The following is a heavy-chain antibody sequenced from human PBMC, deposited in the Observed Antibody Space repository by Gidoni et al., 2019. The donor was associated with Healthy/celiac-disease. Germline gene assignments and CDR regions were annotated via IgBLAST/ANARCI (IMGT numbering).Heavy chain of an antibody. J-gene: IGHJ4*02. CDR3: ARFKQQLVRGSSGWPNFDY. V-gene: IGHV5-51*01. CDR2: IYPGDSDT. Sequence: EVQLVQSGAEVKKPGESLKISCKGSGYSFTRYWIGWVRQMPGKGLGWMGIIYPGDSDTSYSPSFQGQVTISADKSISTAYLQWSSLKASDTAMYYCARFKQQLVRGSSGWPNFDYWGQGTLVTVSS. D-gene: IGHD6-13*01. CDR1: GYSFTRYW.